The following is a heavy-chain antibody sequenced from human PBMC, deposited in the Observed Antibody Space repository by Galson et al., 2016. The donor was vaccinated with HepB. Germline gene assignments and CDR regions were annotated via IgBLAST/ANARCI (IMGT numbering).Heavy chain of an antibody. CDR2: IDWEDDK. V-gene: IGHV2-70*04. CDR1: GFSLSTTGMR. Sequence: PALVQPTQTLTLTCIFSGFSLSTTGMRVGWIRQPPGKALEWLARIDWEDDKFYSTSLRTRLTISKDTSKNQVVLTMTNMDPVDTGTYYCARESVLPAAVVFDYWGQGSLVTVSS. D-gene: IGHD2-2*01. J-gene: IGHJ4*02. CDR3: ARESVLPAAVVFDY.